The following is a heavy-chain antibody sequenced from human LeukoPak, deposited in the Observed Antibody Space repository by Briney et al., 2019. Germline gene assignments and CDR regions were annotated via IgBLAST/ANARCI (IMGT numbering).Heavy chain of an antibody. V-gene: IGHV3-30*18. J-gene: IGHJ4*02. D-gene: IGHD6-19*01. Sequence: GGSLRLSCTASGFTFSSYGMHWVRQAPGKGLEWVAVISFHGSDKYYADYVKGRLTISRDNSKHTLYLQMDSVRAEDTAVYYCVKEVHSSGWSMYLDYWGQGTPATVSS. CDR2: ISFHGSDK. CDR3: VKEVHSSGWSMYLDY. CDR1: GFTFSSYG.